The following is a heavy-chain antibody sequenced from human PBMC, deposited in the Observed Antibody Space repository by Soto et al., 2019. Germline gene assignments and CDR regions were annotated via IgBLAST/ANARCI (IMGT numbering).Heavy chain of an antibody. J-gene: IGHJ2*01. CDR1: GGTFSSYA. CDR3: ARYHGFWLRNHWYFDL. D-gene: IGHD5-12*01. CDR2: IIPIFGTA. Sequence: QVQLVQSGAEVKKPGSSVKVSCKASGGTFSSYAISWVRQAPGQGLEWMGGIIPIFGTANYAQKFQGRVRITAAESTSTGYMELSSLRSEDTAVYYCARYHGFWLRNHWYFDLWGRGTLVTVSS. V-gene: IGHV1-69*12.